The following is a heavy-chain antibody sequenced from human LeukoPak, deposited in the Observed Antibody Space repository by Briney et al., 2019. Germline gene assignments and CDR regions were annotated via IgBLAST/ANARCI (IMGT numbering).Heavy chain of an antibody. CDR1: GGTFSSYA. Sequence: SVKVSCKASGGTFSSYAISWVRQAPGQGLEWMGGIIPIFGTANYAQKFQGRVTITADKSTSTAYMELSSLRSEDTAVYYCARAIVDNIVVVPAAMVPDYYYGMDVWGQGTLVTVSS. CDR2: IIPIFGTA. V-gene: IGHV1-69*06. D-gene: IGHD2-2*01. CDR3: ARAIVDNIVVVPAAMVPDYYYGMDV. J-gene: IGHJ6*02.